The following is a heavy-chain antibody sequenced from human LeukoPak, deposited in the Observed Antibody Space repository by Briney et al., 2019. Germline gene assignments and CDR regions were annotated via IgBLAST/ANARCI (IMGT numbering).Heavy chain of an antibody. V-gene: IGHV5-51*01. Sequence: GESLKISCKGSGSSFTSYWIGWVRQMPGKGLEWMGIIYPGDSDTRYSPSFQGQVTLSADKSISTVYLQWSSLKASDPSMYYCARPYSGSVSPHERNWFAPWSQGTLVTVSS. CDR1: GSSFTSYW. D-gene: IGHD3-10*01. J-gene: IGHJ5*02. CDR2: IYPGDSDT. CDR3: ARPYSGSVSPHERNWFAP.